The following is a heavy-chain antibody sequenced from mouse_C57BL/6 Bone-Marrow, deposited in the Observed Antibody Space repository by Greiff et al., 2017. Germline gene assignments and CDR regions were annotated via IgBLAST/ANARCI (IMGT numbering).Heavy chain of an antibody. D-gene: IGHD1-1*01. J-gene: IGHJ3*01. CDR2: ISDGGSYT. Sequence: EVKLQESGGGLVKPGGSLKLSCAASGFTFCSYAMSWVRQTPEKRLEWVATISDGGSYTYYPDNVKGRFTISRDNAKNNLYLQMSHLKSEDTAMYYCARDEGSPYYYGSGFAYWGQGTLVTVSA. CDR1: GFTFCSYA. V-gene: IGHV5-4*01. CDR3: ARDEGSPYYYGSGFAY.